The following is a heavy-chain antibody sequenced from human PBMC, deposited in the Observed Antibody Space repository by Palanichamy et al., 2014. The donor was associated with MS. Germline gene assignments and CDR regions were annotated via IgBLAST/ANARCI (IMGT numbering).Heavy chain of an antibody. J-gene: IGHJ4*02. CDR2: IRSVNYGGAA. D-gene: IGHD6-6*01. V-gene: IGHV3-49*04. CDR1: GFTFGDYG. Sequence: EVQLIESGGGLVQPGRSLRLSCTASGFTFGDYGMNWVRQAPGKGLEWVGFIRSVNYGGAAYYAASVKGRFTISRDDSKSIAYLQMSSLKTEDTAVYYCTRDLDSLDGTIAARRPLDSWGQGTLVTVSS. CDR3: TRDLDSLDGTIAARRPLDS.